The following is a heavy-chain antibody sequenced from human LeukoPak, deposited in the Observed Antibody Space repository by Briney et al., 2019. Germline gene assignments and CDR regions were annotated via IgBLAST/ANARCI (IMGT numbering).Heavy chain of an antibody. CDR1: GFSLSSYE. CDR2: ISSRGSTI. CDR3: ARVGWVLRYAFDI. V-gene: IGHV3-48*03. J-gene: IGHJ3*02. D-gene: IGHD3-16*01. Sequence: QPGGSLRLSCEASGFSLSSYEMNWVRQVPGKGLEWVSHISSRGSTIYYADSVKGRFTISRDNAKNSLYLQMNSLRAEDTAVYYCARVGWVLRYAFDIWGQGTMVTVSS.